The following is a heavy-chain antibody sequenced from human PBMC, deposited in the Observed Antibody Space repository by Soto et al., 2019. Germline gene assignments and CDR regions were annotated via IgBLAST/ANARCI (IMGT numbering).Heavy chain of an antibody. D-gene: IGHD3-10*01. Sequence: SVKVSCKASGGTFSSYTISWVRQAPGQGLEWMGWIIPNLGITNYAQKFQGRVTMTRNTSISTAYMELSSLRSEDTAVYYCARGNMVRGVIITYYYYYYMDVWGKGTTVTVSS. CDR3: ARGNMVRGVIITYYYYYYMDV. CDR1: GGTFSSYT. J-gene: IGHJ6*03. V-gene: IGHV1-69*10. CDR2: IIPNLGIT.